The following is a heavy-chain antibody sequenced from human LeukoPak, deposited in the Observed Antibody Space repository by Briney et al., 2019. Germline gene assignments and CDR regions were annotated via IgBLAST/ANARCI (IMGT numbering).Heavy chain of an antibody. CDR2: ISSSGGAI. D-gene: IGHD3-22*01. CDR1: GFTFNKYW. Sequence: GGSLRLSCAASGFTFNKYWMTWVRQAPGKGLEWVSYISSSGGAIYFADSVKGRFTISRDNTKNSLYLQMNSLRAEDTGVYYCARGPPNYFDSSGYFYLWGQGTLVTVSS. V-gene: IGHV3-48*03. J-gene: IGHJ4*02. CDR3: ARGPPNYFDSSGYFYL.